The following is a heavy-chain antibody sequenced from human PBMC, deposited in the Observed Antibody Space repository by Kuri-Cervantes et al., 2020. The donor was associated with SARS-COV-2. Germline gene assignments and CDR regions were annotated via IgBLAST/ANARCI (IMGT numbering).Heavy chain of an antibody. CDR2: INPNSGGT. CDR3: ARGLDTAMAYYFDY. J-gene: IGHJ4*02. V-gene: IGHV1-2*04. D-gene: IGHD5-18*01. Sequence: ASVKVSCKASGYTFTGYYMHWVRQAPGQGLGWMGWINPNSGGTNYAQKFQGWVTMTRDTSISTAYMELSRLRSDDTAVYYCARGLDTAMAYYFDYWGQGTLVTVSS. CDR1: GYTFTGYY.